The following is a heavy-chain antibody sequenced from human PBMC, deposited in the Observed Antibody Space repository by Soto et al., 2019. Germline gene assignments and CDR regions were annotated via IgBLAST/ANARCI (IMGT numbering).Heavy chain of an antibody. CDR3: GRGGKSHGAYFNYMDV. Sequence: TSETLSLTCVVSGGSLSDYFWSWIRQPPGMALEWIGEINHLGSINYNPSLKSRVTMSVDTSKNQFSLTLNSVTAADTATYYCGRGGKSHGAYFNYMDVGKRGTRVPVPS. CDR1: GGSLSDYF. J-gene: IGHJ6*03. V-gene: IGHV4-34*01. CDR2: INHLGSI. D-gene: IGHD3-16*01.